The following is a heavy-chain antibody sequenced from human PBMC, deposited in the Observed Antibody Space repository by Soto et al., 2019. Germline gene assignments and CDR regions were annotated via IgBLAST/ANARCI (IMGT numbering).Heavy chain of an antibody. V-gene: IGHV4-31*03. J-gene: IGHJ4*02. Sequence: PSETLSLTCTVCGGSISSEGYYWSWFRQLPGKGLEWIGDIYYSGTTYHNPSLRSRLTISGDASKNQFSLKLSSVTAADTALYYCARGGGYSYGPYYFDYWGQGTLVTVSS. CDR1: GGSISSEGYY. CDR3: ARGGGYSYGPYYFDY. CDR2: IYYSGTT. D-gene: IGHD5-18*01.